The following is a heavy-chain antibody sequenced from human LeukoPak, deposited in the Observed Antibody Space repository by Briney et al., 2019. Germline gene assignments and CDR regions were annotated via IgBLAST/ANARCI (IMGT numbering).Heavy chain of an antibody. D-gene: IGHD3-10*01. J-gene: IGHJ5*02. Sequence: PSETLSLTCAVYGGSFSGYYWSWIRQPPGKGLEWIGEINHSGSTNYNPSLKSRVTISEDTSKNQFSLKLSSVTAADTAVYYCARARYYYGSGRPAWFDPWGQGTLVTVSS. CDR1: GGSFSGYY. V-gene: IGHV4-34*01. CDR2: INHSGST. CDR3: ARARYYYGSGRPAWFDP.